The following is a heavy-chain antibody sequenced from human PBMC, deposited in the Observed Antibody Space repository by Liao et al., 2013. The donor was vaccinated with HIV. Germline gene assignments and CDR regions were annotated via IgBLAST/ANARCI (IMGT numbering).Heavy chain of an antibody. CDR3: ARLRESAASFDAFNI. CDR2: MYPSGNT. Sequence: QVQLQESGPGLVKPSETLSLTCTVSGVSITSYYWNWIRQPAGKGLEWIGRMYPSGNTNYNPSLESRITMSIDTSKNQFSLKLRSVTAADTGIYFCARLRESAASFDAFNIWGQGTMVTVSS. J-gene: IGHJ3*02. CDR1: GVSITSYY. D-gene: IGHD2-2*01. V-gene: IGHV4-4*07.